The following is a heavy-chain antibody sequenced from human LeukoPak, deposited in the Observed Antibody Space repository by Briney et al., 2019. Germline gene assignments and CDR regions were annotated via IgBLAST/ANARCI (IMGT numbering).Heavy chain of an antibody. Sequence: SETLSLTCAVYGGSFSGYYWSWIRQPPGKGLEWIGEINHSGSTNYNPSLKSRVTIPVDTSKNQFSLKLSSVTAADTAVYYCARARVENGPYFDYWGQGTLVTVSS. V-gene: IGHV4-34*01. D-gene: IGHD1-1*01. J-gene: IGHJ4*02. CDR1: GGSFSGYY. CDR3: ARARVENGPYFDY. CDR2: INHSGST.